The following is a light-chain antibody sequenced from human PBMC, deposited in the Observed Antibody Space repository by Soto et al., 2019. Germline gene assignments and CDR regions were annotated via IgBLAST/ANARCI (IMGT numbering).Light chain of an antibody. Sequence: IVMTQSPATLSVSPGARVTLSCRASQSVSSNLAWYQQKPGQAPRLLIYGASTRATGGPSRFSGSGSGTEFTLTISSLQSEDFVVYYCQQYNNWPQTFGQGTKLEIK. CDR3: QQYNNWPQT. J-gene: IGKJ2*01. V-gene: IGKV3-15*01. CDR1: QSVSSN. CDR2: GAS.